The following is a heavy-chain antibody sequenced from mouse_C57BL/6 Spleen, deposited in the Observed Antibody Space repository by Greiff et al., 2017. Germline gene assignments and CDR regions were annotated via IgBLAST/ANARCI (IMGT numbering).Heavy chain of an antibody. D-gene: IGHD2-3*01. CDR3: ARIYDGYPFAY. CDR1: GYAFSSSW. CDR2: IYPGDGDT. Sequence: LVEPGASVKISCKASGYAFSSSWMNWVKQRPGKGLEWIGRIYPGDGDTNYNGKFKGKATLTADKSSSTAYMQLSCLTSEDSAVYFCARIYDGYPFAYWGQGTLVTVSA. V-gene: IGHV1-82*01. J-gene: IGHJ3*01.